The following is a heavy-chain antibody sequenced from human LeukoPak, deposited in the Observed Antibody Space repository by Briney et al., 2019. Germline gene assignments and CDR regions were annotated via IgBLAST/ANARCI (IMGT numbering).Heavy chain of an antibody. V-gene: IGHV4-39*07. J-gene: IGHJ6*03. Sequence: SETLSLTCIVSGGSISSGSYYWGWIRQPPGKGLEWIGHVYYSGSTYSSPSLKGRVTILLDTSNNHFSLRLSSVTAADTAVYYCARLMPGLSMDVWGKGTPVTVSS. CDR2: VYYSGST. D-gene: IGHD2-8*01. CDR3: ARLMPGLSMDV. CDR1: GGSISSGSYY.